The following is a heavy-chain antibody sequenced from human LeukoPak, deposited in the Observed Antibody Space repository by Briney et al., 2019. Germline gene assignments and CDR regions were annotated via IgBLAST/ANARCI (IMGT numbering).Heavy chain of an antibody. CDR2: IWYDGKNK. Sequence: GGSLRLSCAASGFIISSYGMHWVRRAPGKGLEWVALIWYDGKNKYYADSVKGRFTISRDNSKNTLYLQMDSLRAEDTAVYYCARGRTPSYYDRWGRGGHFDHWGQGTLVTVSS. CDR1: GFIISSYG. J-gene: IGHJ4*02. V-gene: IGHV3-33*01. D-gene: IGHD3-22*01. CDR3: ARGRTPSYYDRWGRGGHFDH.